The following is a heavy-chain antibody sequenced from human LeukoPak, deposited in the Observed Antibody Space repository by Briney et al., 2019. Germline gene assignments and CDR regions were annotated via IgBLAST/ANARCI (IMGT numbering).Heavy chain of an antibody. J-gene: IGHJ4*02. CDR3: ARDAYGSDY. CDR2: IIPSGGAT. CDR1: GYTFTGYY. Sequence: GASVKVSCKASGYTFTGYYVHWVRQAPGHGLEWMGRIIPSGGATTYAQRFQGRVTMTSDTSTTTVYMELSSLRSEDTAIYYCARDAYGSDYWGQGTLVTVSS. D-gene: IGHD3-10*01. V-gene: IGHV1-46*01.